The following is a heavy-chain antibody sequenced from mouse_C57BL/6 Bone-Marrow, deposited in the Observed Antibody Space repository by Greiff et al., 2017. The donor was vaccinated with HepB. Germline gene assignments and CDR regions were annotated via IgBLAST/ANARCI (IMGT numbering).Heavy chain of an antibody. Sequence: VQRVESGAELAKPGASVKLSCKASGYTFTSYWMHWVKQRPGQGLEWIGYINPSSGYTKYNQKFKDKATLTADKSSSTAYMQLSSLTYEDSAVYYCARGPPSPPRGSSSYWYFDVWGTGTTVTVSS. V-gene: IGHV1-7*01. CDR1: GYTFTSYW. J-gene: IGHJ1*03. CDR3: ARGPPSPPRGSSSYWYFDV. CDR2: INPSSGYT. D-gene: IGHD1-1*01.